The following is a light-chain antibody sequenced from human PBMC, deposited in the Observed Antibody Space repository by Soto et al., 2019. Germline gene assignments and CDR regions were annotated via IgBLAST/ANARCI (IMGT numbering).Light chain of an antibody. V-gene: IGKV3-20*01. CDR1: QSLTGN. J-gene: IGKJ1*01. CDR3: QQYGSSGT. CDR2: GAS. Sequence: EIVLTQSPGTLSLSPGERVTLSCRASQSLTGNLAWYQHKPGQSPRLLIYGASNRATGIPDRFSGSGSGTDFTLTISRLEPEDFAVYYCQQYGSSGTFGQGTKVDI.